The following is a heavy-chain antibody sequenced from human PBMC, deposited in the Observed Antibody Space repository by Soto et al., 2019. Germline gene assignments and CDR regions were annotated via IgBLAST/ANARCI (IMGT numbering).Heavy chain of an antibody. V-gene: IGHV1-69*06. CDR3: ALGLFGELPQGYYYGMDV. D-gene: IGHD3-10*02. CDR1: GGTFSSYA. CDR2: IIPIFGTA. J-gene: IGHJ6*02. Sequence: SVKVSCKASGGTFSSYAISWVRQAPGQGLEWVGGIIPIFGTANYAQKFQGRVTITADKSTSTAYMELSSLRSEDTAVYYCALGLFGELPQGYYYGMDVWGQGTKVTVSS.